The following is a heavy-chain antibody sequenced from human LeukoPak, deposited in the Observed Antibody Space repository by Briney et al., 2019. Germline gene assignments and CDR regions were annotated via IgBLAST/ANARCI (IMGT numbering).Heavy chain of an antibody. V-gene: IGHV3-48*03. CDR2: ISSSGSTI. D-gene: IGHD6-19*01. J-gene: IGHJ4*02. Sequence: GGSLRLSCAASGFTFSSYEMNWLRQAPGKGLEWVSYISSSGSTIYYADSVKGRFTISRDNARNSLYLQMNSPRAEDTAVYYCASDLTSSGWNGFDYWGQGTLVTVSS. CDR1: GFTFSSYE. CDR3: ASDLTSSGWNGFDY.